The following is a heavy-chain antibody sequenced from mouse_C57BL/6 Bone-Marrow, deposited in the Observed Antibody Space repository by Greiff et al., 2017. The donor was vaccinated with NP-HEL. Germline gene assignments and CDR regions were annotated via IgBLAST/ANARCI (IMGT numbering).Heavy chain of an antibody. J-gene: IGHJ4*01. V-gene: IGHV1-39*01. CDR2: INPNYGTT. CDR1: GYSFTDYN. Sequence: EVKLQQSGPELVKPGASVKISCKASGYSFTDYNMNWVKQSNGKSLEWIGVINPNYGTTSYNQKFKGKATLTVDQSSSTAYMQLNSLTSEDSAVYYCASGSGIYYYGSSYAMDYWGQGTSVTVSS. CDR3: ASGSGIYYYGSSYAMDY. D-gene: IGHD1-1*01.